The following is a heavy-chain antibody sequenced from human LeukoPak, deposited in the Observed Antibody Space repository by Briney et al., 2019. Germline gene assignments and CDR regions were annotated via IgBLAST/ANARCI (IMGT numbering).Heavy chain of an antibody. CDR3: ARDGVVAATDDAFDI. CDR1: GGSISSYY. V-gene: IGHV4-59*01. Sequence: SETLSLTCTVSGGSISSYYWSWIRQPPGKGLEWIGYIYYSGSTNYNPSLKSRVTISVDTSKNQFSLKLNSVTAADTAVYYCARDGVVAATDDAFDIWGQGTMVTVSS. D-gene: IGHD2-15*01. CDR2: IYYSGST. J-gene: IGHJ3*02.